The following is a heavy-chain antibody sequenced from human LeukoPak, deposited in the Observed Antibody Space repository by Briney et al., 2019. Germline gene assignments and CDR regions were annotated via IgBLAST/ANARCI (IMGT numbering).Heavy chain of an antibody. J-gene: IGHJ4*02. D-gene: IGHD3-10*01. V-gene: IGHV3-7*01. Sequence: HAGGSLRLSCAFTFTTYWLGWVRQPPGKGLEWVANIKQDGTEKYYVDSVKGRFTISRDNAKNSLYLQMNTLRVEDTAIYYCVRVALHYYGSESYYFFEHWGQGTPVTASS. CDR1: TFTTYW. CDR2: IKQDGTEK. CDR3: VRVALHYYGSESYYFFEH.